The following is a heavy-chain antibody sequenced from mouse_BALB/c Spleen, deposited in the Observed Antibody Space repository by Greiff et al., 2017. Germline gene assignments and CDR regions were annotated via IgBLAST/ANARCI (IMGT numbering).Heavy chain of an antibody. V-gene: IGHV3-8*02. CDR1: GDSITSGY. Sequence: EVMLVESGPSLVKPSQTLSLTCSVTGDSITSGYWNWIRKFPGNKLEYMGYISYSGSTYYNPSLKSRISITRDTSKNQYYLQLNSVTTEDTATYYCARYNPLTTVVRAMDYWGQGTSVTVSS. D-gene: IGHD1-1*01. CDR2: ISYSGST. CDR3: ARYNPLTTVVRAMDY. J-gene: IGHJ4*01.